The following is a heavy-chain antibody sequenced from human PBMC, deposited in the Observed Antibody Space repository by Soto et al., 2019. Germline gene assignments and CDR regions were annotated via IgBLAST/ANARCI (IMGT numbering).Heavy chain of an antibody. CDR1: GGSISSYY. V-gene: IGHV4-59*01. CDR2: IYYSGST. J-gene: IGHJ6*02. D-gene: IGHD6-13*01. Sequence: PSETLSLTCTVSGGSISSYYWSWIRQPPGKGLEWIGYIYYSGSTNYNPSLKSRVTISVDTSKNQFSLKLSSVTAADTAVYYCARGAIAAADWYYYYYGMDVWGQGTTVTVSS. CDR3: ARGAIAAADWYYYYYGMDV.